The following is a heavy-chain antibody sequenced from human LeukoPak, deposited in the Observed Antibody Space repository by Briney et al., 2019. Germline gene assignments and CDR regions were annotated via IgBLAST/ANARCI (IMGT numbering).Heavy chain of an antibody. CDR2: IKQDGSEK. J-gene: IGHJ4*02. D-gene: IGHD4-11*01. Sequence: PSETLSLTCAVYGGSFSGYYWSWIRQPPGKGLEWVANIKQDGSEKYYVDSVKGRFTISRDNAKNSLYLQMNSLRAEDTAVYYCARDDYSNYIDYWGQGTLVTVSS. V-gene: IGHV3-7*01. CDR1: GGSFSGYY. CDR3: ARDDYSNYIDY.